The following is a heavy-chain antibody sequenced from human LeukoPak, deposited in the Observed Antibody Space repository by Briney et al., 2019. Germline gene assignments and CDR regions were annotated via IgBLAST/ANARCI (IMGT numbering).Heavy chain of an antibody. V-gene: IGHV3-30*02. Sequence: GGSLRLSCAASGFTFSNYGMHWVRQAPAKGLDWVAFIRFDESNKYYADSVKGRFTISRDNFKNTLYLQMNSLIPEDTAVYYCAKDRRIAAGDFDSWGQGSLVTVSS. CDR3: AKDRRIAAGDFDS. CDR2: IRFDESNK. D-gene: IGHD6-13*01. CDR1: GFTFSNYG. J-gene: IGHJ4*02.